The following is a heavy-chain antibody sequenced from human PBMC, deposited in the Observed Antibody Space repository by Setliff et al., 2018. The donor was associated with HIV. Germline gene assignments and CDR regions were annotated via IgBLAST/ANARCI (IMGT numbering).Heavy chain of an antibody. V-gene: IGHV3-21*01. D-gene: IGHD1-26*01. J-gene: IGHJ6*02. CDR3: ARDGGSYYGYYYGMDV. CDR1: GFTFNSYS. CDR2: ISSSNSYK. Sequence: SLRLSCAASGFTFNSYSMNWVRQAPGKGLEWVSSISSSNSYKHYADSVKGRFTISRDNSKNTMYLQMNTLRVEDTAVYYCARDGGSYYGYYYGMDVWGQGTTVTVSS.